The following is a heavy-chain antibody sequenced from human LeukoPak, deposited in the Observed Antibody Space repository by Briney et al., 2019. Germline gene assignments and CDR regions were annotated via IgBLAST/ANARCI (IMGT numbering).Heavy chain of an antibody. D-gene: IGHD4-23*01. J-gene: IGHJ6*03. Sequence: GGSLRLSCAASGVTFSSYAMHWVRQAPGKGLEYVSAISSNGGSTYYANSVKGRFTISRDNSKNTLYLQMGSLRAEDMAVYYCARVSVYGGNSRYYYYYMDVWGKGTTVTISS. CDR3: ARVSVYGGNSRYYYYYMDV. CDR1: GVTFSSYA. CDR2: ISSNGGST. V-gene: IGHV3-64*01.